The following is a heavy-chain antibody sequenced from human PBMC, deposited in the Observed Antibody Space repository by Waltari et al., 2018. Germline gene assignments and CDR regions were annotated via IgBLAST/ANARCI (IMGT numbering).Heavy chain of an antibody. CDR1: GFSFEDYA. CDR3: AKDLYSGSDNRIFDF. V-gene: IGHV3-9*01. J-gene: IGHJ4*02. CDR2: SNGDSSDT. D-gene: IGHD1-26*01. Sequence: EVQLVESGGGLVQPGRSLRLSCAASGFSFEDYAVHWVRQAPGKGLEVVSGSNGDSSDTAYADSVKCRFTISRDNAKNSLYLQMNSLRTEDTAFYYCAKDLYSGSDNRIFDFWGQGTLVTVSS.